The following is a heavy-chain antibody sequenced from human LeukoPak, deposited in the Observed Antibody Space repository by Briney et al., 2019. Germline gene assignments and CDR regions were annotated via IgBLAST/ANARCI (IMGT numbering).Heavy chain of an antibody. CDR1: GDSISYFY. CDR3: ARLRYGDYVGDY. V-gene: IGHV4-4*07. D-gene: IGHD4-17*01. J-gene: IGHJ4*02. Sequence: SETLSLTCSVSGDSISYFYWSWIRQAAGKGLEWIGRVSSSGNTDYNASLKSRVTMSVDTSKNQLSLKVISVTAADTAVYYCARLRYGDYVGDYWGQGTLVTVSS. CDR2: VSSSGNT.